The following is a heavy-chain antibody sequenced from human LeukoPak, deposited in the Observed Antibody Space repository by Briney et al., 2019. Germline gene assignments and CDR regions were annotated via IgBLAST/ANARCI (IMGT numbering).Heavy chain of an antibody. J-gene: IGHJ2*01. CDR3: ARRVVNNRNWYFDL. CDR1: GYLFTRKW. Sequence: GESLKISCQGSGYLFTRKWIGWVRQMPGKGLEWMGIIYPGDSETRYSPSLQGQVTISADKSINTAYLQWSSLKASDTAMYYCARRVVNNRNWYFDLWGRGTLVTVSS. CDR2: IYPGDSET. V-gene: IGHV5-51*01. D-gene: IGHD4-23*01.